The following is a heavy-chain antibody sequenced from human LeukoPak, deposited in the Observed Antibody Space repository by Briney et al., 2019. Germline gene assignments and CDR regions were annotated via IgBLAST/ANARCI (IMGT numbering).Heavy chain of an antibody. CDR3: ARVPSLASLYSSGWYPYYYYGMDV. Sequence: PGGSLRLSCAASGFTFSSYWISWVRQAPGKGLEWVANIKQDGSEKYYVDSVKGRFTISRDNAKNSLYLQMNSLRAEDTAVYYCARVPSLASLYSSGWYPYYYYGMDVWGQGTTVTVSS. CDR1: GFTFSSYW. J-gene: IGHJ6*02. V-gene: IGHV3-7*01. D-gene: IGHD6-19*01. CDR2: IKQDGSEK.